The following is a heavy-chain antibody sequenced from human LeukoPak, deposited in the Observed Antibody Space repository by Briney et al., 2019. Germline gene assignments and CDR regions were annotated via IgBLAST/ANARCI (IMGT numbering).Heavy chain of an antibody. CDR1: GYSFSDYS. Sequence: ASVKVSCKASGYSFSDYSMHWVRQAPGQGLEWMGRINPNSGGTSYAQNFQGRVSMTRGTSISTTYMELNGLTSDDTAVYYCARGGSGSGYLYYFDYWGQGTLASVSP. D-gene: IGHD3-10*01. V-gene: IGHV1-2*06. CDR2: INPNSGGT. J-gene: IGHJ4*02. CDR3: ARGGSGSGYLYYFDY.